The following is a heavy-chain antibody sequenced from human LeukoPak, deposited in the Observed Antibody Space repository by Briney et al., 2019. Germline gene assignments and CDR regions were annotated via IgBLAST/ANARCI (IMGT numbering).Heavy chain of an antibody. D-gene: IGHD3-22*01. CDR3: VKDRRISGYPDAFDM. CDR1: GFTFSSYG. Sequence: GGSLRLSCAASGFTFSSYGMSWVRQAPGQGLEWVSFISGSGGNTFYADSVKGRFSISRDNSKNTVYLQMNRLRAEDTAVIYCVKDRRISGYPDAFDMWGPGTMATVSS. V-gene: IGHV3-23*01. J-gene: IGHJ3*02. CDR2: ISGSGGNT.